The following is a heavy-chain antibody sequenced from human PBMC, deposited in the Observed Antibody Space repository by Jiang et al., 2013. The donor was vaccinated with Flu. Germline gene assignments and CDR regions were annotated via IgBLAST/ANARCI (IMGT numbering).Heavy chain of an antibody. D-gene: IGHD6-13*01. CDR1: GFTFSSYA. V-gene: IGHV3-23*01. CDR3: AKGTYSTSWSAFDY. J-gene: IGHJ4*02. CDR2: IADSGGST. Sequence: GLVQPGGSLRLSCAASGFTFSSYAMNWVRQAPGKGLEWVSTIADSGGSTYYADSVKGRFTISRDNSKNTLYLQMDSLRVEDTAVYYCAKGTYSTSWSAFDYWGQGTLVTVSS.